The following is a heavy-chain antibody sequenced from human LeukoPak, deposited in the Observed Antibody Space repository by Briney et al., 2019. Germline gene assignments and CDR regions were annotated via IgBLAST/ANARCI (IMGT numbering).Heavy chain of an antibody. J-gene: IGHJ4*02. CDR1: GYTFTGYY. V-gene: IGHV1-2*02. CDR2: ISPNSGGT. Sequence: ASVKVSCKASGYTFTGYYMHWVRQAPGQGLEWMGWISPNSGGTNYAQKFRGRVTMTRDTSISTAYMELSRLRPDDTAVYYCARSGTMVNMDYWGQGTLVTVSS. CDR3: ARSGTMVNMDY. D-gene: IGHD4/OR15-4a*01.